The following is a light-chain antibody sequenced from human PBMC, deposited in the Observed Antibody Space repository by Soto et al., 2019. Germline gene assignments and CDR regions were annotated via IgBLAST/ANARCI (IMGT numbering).Light chain of an antibody. J-gene: IGLJ3*02. CDR3: ASWDDSLNGVV. V-gene: IGLV1-44*01. CDR2: KTD. Sequence: QSVLTQPPSASGTPGQRVTISCSGSHSNIGTKAGKWFQQVPGAAPKSLIYKTDQRPSGVPDRFSGSKSGTSASLAISGLQPEDEADYYCASWDDSLNGVVFGGGTKLTVL. CDR1: HSNIGTKA.